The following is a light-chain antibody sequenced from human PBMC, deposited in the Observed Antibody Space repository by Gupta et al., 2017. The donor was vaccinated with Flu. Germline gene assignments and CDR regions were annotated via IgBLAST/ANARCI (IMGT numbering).Light chain of an antibody. V-gene: IGLV1-40*01. Sequence: QSVLTQPPSVSGAPGQRVIISCTGSSSNIRTVYDVHWYQQLPGTAPKLLIYGNSNRPSGVSDRFSGSKSGTSASLTITGLQAEDEADYFCQSYDSSLIGYVFGTGTKVTVL. CDR3: QSYDSSLIGYV. CDR2: GNS. J-gene: IGLJ1*01. CDR1: SSNIRTVYD.